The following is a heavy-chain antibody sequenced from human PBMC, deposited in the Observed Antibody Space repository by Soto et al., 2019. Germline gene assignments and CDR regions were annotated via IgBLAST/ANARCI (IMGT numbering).Heavy chain of an antibody. Sequence: PGGSLRLSCAASGFTFSSYGMHWVRQAPGKGLEWVAVISYDGSNKYYADSVKGRFTISRDNSKNTLYLQMNSLRAEDTAVYYCAKESRYFDWLSALRPKPQVRVLAYWGQGTLVTVSS. J-gene: IGHJ4*02. CDR3: AKESRYFDWLSALRPKPQVRVLAY. CDR2: ISYDGSNK. D-gene: IGHD3-9*01. V-gene: IGHV3-30*18. CDR1: GFTFSSYG.